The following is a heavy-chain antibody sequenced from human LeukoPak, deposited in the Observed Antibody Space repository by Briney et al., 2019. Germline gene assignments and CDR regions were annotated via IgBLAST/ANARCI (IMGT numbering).Heavy chain of an antibody. CDR2: MYFSGST. CDR3: ARTYYYDTSGYSPEYFDY. Sequence: SQTLSLTCTVSDGSIRSGSYYWSWIRQPAGKGLEWIGRMYFSGSTNYNPSLKSRVTISVDTSKNQFSLKLTSMTAADTAVYYCARTYYYDTSGYSPEYFDYWGQGTLVTVSS. D-gene: IGHD3-22*01. J-gene: IGHJ4*02. CDR1: DGSIRSGSYY. V-gene: IGHV4-61*02.